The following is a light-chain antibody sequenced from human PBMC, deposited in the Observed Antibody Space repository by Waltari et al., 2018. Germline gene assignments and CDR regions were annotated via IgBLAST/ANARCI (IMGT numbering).Light chain of an antibody. V-gene: IGLV1-47*01. CDR1: RSNIGNNY. J-gene: IGLJ3*02. Sequence: QSVLTQPPSASGTPGQRVTISCSGSRSNIGNNYVSWYQQLPGTAPKLLIDRNNQRPSGVPDRFSGSKSGTSASLAISGLRSEDEADYYCAAWDDSLSGRVFGGGTKVTVL. CDR2: RNN. CDR3: AAWDDSLSGRV.